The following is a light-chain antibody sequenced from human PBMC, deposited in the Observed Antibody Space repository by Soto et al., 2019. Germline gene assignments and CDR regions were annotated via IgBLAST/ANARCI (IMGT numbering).Light chain of an antibody. CDR3: QQWIRLT. CDR2: GTS. CDR1: ESIGSN. J-gene: IGKJ1*01. Sequence: EIVMTQSPATLSVSPGDRVTLSCRASESIGSNVAWYQQKPGQAPRLLMYGTSVRATGIPARFSGSGSETEFTLTSSGLQPEDFAIYYCQQWIRLTFGQGTRLELK. V-gene: IGKV3-15*01.